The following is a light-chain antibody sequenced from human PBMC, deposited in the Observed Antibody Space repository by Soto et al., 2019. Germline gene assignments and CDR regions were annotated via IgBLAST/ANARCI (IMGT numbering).Light chain of an antibody. CDR1: SSNIGSNF. CDR3: AAFDDSLRGPYV. CDR2: SNN. J-gene: IGLJ1*01. Sequence: QSVLTQPPSASGTPGQRVTISCSGSSSNIGSNFVYWYQLLPGTAPKLLIYSNNQRPSGVPDRFSGSKSGTSASLAISGLRSEDEADYYCAAFDDSLRGPYVFGTGTKLTVL. V-gene: IGLV1-47*02.